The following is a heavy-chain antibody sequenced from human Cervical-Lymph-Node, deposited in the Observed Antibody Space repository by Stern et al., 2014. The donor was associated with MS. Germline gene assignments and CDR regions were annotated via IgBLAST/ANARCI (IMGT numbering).Heavy chain of an antibody. CDR3: ARDRDSYGYDY. V-gene: IGHV4-59*01. D-gene: IGHD5-18*01. Sequence: QVQLQESGPGLVKPSETLSLTCTVSGGSISTYFWAWIRQPPGKGLEWIGCVYRTGSTKYNPSLESRVSMSVDTSKNRFSLQLYSVTSADTAVYYCARDRDSYGYDYWGQGTLVTVSS. CDR1: GGSISTYF. CDR2: VYRTGST. J-gene: IGHJ4*02.